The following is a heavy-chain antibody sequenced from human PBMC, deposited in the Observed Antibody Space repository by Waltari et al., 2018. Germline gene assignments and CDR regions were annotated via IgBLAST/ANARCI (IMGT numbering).Heavy chain of an antibody. V-gene: IGHV1-2*06. CDR1: GYTFTGYY. CDR3: ARSSYAGGLVDAFDI. Sequence: QVQLVQSGAEVKKSGASVQVSCKASGYTFTGYYMHWLRQARGQGLEWMGRINPNSGGTNYAQKFQGRVTMTRDTSISTAYMELSRLRSDDTAVYYCARSSYAGGLVDAFDIWGQGTMVTVSS. J-gene: IGHJ3*02. CDR2: INPNSGGT. D-gene: IGHD2-2*01.